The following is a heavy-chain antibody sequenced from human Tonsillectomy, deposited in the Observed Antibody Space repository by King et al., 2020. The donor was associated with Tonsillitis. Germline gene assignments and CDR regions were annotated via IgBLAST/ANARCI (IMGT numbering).Heavy chain of an antibody. CDR1: GLTFRTYG. J-gene: IGHJ6*03. CDR3: AKDLGYLRYFMDI. Sequence: VQLVESGGGVVQPGRSLRLSCAASGLTFRTYGMHWVRQAPGKGLEWVAVISYDGNDEYYADSVKGRFTISRDNSKNTLSLQMNSLRPGDTAVYYCAKDLGYLRYFMDIWGTGTTVTVS. CDR2: ISYDGNDE. V-gene: IGHV3-30*18. D-gene: IGHD6-13*01.